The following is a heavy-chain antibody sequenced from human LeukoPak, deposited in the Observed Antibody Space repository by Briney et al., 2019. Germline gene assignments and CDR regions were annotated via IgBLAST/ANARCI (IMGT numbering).Heavy chain of an antibody. J-gene: IGHJ3*02. V-gene: IGHV3-48*03. D-gene: IGHD2-15*01. CDR2: ISSSGSTI. Sequence: GGSLRLSRAASGFTFSSYEMNWVRQAPGKGLEWVSYISSSGSTIYYADSVKGRFTISRDNAKNSLYLQMNSLRAEDTAVYYCARAPVLRIGVFDIWGQGTMVTVSS. CDR1: GFTFSSYE. CDR3: ARAPVLRIGVFDI.